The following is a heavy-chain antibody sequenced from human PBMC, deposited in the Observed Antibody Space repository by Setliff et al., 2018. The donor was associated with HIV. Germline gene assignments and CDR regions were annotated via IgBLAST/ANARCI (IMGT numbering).Heavy chain of an antibody. V-gene: IGHV5-51*01. CDR3: ARVMVGAYDAFDL. J-gene: IGHJ3*01. Sequence: GESLKISCQSSGYSFSSNWIARVRQMPGEGLEWMGIIYPGDSDTRYSPSLQGQVSISVDMSLNTAYLQWRSLKASDTAMYYCARVMVGAYDAFDLWGQGTMVTVSS. CDR2: IYPGDSDT. CDR1: GYSFSSNW. D-gene: IGHD1-26*01.